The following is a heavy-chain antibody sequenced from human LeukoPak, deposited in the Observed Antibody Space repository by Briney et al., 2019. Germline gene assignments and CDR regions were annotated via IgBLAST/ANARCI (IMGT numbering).Heavy chain of an antibody. CDR3: ARQASYYYYYMDV. Sequence: GESLKNSCKGSGYSFTSYWIGWVRQMPGKGLEWMGIIYPGDSDTRYSPSFQGQVTISADKSISTAYLQWSSLKASDTAMYYCARQASYYYYYMDVWGKGTTVTVSS. CDR2: IYPGDSDT. V-gene: IGHV5-51*01. J-gene: IGHJ6*03. CDR1: GYSFTSYW.